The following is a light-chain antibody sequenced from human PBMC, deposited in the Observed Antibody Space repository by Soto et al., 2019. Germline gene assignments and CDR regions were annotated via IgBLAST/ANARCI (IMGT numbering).Light chain of an antibody. Sequence: QSALTQPASVSGSPGQSITISCTGTSSDVGGYNYVSWYQQHPGKAPKLMIYEVSNRPSGVSNRFSGSKSGNTASLTISGLQAEYEADHYCSSYTSSSTRVFGGGTKLTVL. CDR3: SSYTSSSTRV. CDR1: SSDVGGYNY. J-gene: IGLJ3*02. V-gene: IGLV2-14*01. CDR2: EVS.